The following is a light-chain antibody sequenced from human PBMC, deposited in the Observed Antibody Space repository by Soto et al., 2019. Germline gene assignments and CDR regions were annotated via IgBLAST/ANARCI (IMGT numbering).Light chain of an antibody. CDR1: QAISSY. CDR3: QQYESYSGT. Sequence: AIQMTQSPSSLSASIGDRVTITCRASQAISSYLAWYQQKPGKAPTLLIYAASTLESGVPSRFSGSGSGTKFTLTIASLQPDDFATYYCQQYESYSGTFGQGTKVDIK. CDR2: AAS. J-gene: IGKJ1*01. V-gene: IGKV1-8*01.